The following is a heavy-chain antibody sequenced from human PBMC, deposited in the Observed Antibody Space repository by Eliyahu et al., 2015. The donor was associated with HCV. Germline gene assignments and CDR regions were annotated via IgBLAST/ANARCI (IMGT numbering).Heavy chain of an antibody. V-gene: IGHV3-30*18. D-gene: IGHD2-15*01. Sequence: QVQLVESGGGVXQPGRXLRLSCAAAGXTFSXXGXHWVRQAPGKGLEWVAMISYDGSKKYYADSVKGRFTISRDKSKNTVYLQMNSLRAEDTAVYYCAKDLDLMGVVVVAATPGYWGQGTLVTVSS. J-gene: IGHJ4*02. CDR2: ISYDGSKK. CDR3: AKDLDLMGVVVVAATPGY. CDR1: GXTFSXXG.